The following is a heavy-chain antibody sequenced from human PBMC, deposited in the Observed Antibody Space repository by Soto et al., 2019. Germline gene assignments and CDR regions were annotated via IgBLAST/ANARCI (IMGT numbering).Heavy chain of an antibody. CDR1: GFTFSIYS. D-gene: IGHD6-19*01. CDR3: ARSVEGHFDY. J-gene: IGHJ4*02. Sequence: EVQLVESGGGLVQPGGSLRLSCAASGFTFSIYSMNWVRQAPGKGLELFSYITSDTLTIKYTDSVKGRFTISRDNAKNSLYLQMNSLRDEDTAVYFCARSVEGHFDYWGQGTVVTVSS. V-gene: IGHV3-48*02. CDR2: ITSDTLTI.